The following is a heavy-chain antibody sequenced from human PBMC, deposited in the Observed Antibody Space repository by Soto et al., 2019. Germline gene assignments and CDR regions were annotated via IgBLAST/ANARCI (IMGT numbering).Heavy chain of an antibody. CDR2: IYYPGIT. J-gene: IGHJ5*01. CDR1: GGSSGHYY. D-gene: IGHD3-10*01. Sequence: ESLFGNKRVSGGSSGHYYCSWIRKTTGKGLVWLGYIYYPGITSYNPSLKSRVTISVDTSKVQFSLNLTSVTAADTAVYFCAGHAEFGSGSYPYDFWGQGIPVTGSA. V-gene: IGHV4-59*08. CDR3: AGHAEFGSGSYPYDF.